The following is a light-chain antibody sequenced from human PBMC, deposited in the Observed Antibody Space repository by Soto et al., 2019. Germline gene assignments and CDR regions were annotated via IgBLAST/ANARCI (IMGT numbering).Light chain of an antibody. CDR2: KVS. CDR1: QSLVHSDGNTY. Sequence: DIVMTQTPLSSPVTLGQPASISCRSSQSLVHSDGNTYLSWLQQRPGEPPRLLIYKVSNRFSGVRASCSGSGAARDFTHKTSSVQAEDVGVYYCMQDTQCRPYTFGQGTKLEIK. V-gene: IGKV2-24*01. CDR3: MQDTQCRPYT. J-gene: IGKJ2*01.